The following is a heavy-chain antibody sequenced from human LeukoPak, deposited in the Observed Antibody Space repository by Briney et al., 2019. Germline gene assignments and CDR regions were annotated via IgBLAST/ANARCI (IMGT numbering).Heavy chain of an antibody. CDR1: WFNGRSNL. Sequence: GGSLRLPLAAPWFNGRSNLKSLVRPAPGKGVEVGPGIYSGGSTYYADSVKGRFTISRDNSKNTLYPQMNSLRAEDTAVYYCAKPDRLCSSTSCSDYWGQGTLVTVSS. D-gene: IGHD2-2*01. CDR2: IYSGGST. V-gene: IGHV3-53*05. J-gene: IGHJ4*02. CDR3: AKPDRLCSSTSCSDY.